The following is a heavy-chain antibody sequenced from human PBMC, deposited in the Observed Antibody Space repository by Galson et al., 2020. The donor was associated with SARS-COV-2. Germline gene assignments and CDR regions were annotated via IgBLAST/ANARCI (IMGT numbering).Heavy chain of an antibody. CDR2: IIPIFGTA. V-gene: IGHV1-69*13. Sequence: SVKVSCKASGGTFSSYAISWVRQAPGQGLEWMGGIIPIFGTANYAQKFQGSVTITADESTSTAYMELSSLRSEDTAVYYCARNGWLRAEVNYYYYYMDVWGKVTTVTVSS. CDR3: ARNGWLRAEVNYYYYYMDV. J-gene: IGHJ6*03. CDR1: GGTFSSYA. D-gene: IGHD5-12*01.